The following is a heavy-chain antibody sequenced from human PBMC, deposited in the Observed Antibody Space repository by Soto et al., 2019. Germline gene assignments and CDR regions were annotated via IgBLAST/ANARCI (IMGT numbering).Heavy chain of an antibody. CDR2: IRSKAYGGTT. Sequence: SLRLSCTASGFTFGDYAMSWFRQAPRKGLEWVGFIRSKAYGGTTEYAASVKGRFTISRDDSKSIAYLQMNSLKTEDTAVYYCTGSSSSGEYWWGQGTLVTVSS. CDR1: GFTFGDYA. CDR3: TGSSSSGEYW. V-gene: IGHV3-49*03. J-gene: IGHJ4*02. D-gene: IGHD6-6*01.